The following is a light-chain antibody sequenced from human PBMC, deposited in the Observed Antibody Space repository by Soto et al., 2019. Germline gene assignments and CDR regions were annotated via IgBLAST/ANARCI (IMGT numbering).Light chain of an antibody. CDR2: DAS. CDR3: QQYSIYWNT. J-gene: IGKJ2*01. Sequence: DIQMTQSPSTLSASVGDGATITCRARQSISTWLAWYQQKPGKAPKLLIYDASTLESGVPSRFSGSGSGTEFTLTISSLQPNDFATYYCQQYSIYWNTFGQGTKLEIK. V-gene: IGKV1-5*01. CDR1: QSISTW.